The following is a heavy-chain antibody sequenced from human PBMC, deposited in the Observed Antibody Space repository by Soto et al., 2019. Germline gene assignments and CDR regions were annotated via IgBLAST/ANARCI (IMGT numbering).Heavy chain of an antibody. D-gene: IGHD6-19*01. CDR3: AKGGRQWLVTSDFNY. J-gene: IGHJ4*02. CDR2: VSHDGRNT. V-gene: IGHV3-30*18. CDR1: GFTFSDYA. Sequence: GGSLRLSCAASGFTFSDYAMHWVRQAPGKGLEWVAVVSHDGRNTHYADSVKGRFTTSRDSSKNTVSLEMTSLRAEDTAVYYFAKGGRQWLVTSDFNYWGQGALVTVSS.